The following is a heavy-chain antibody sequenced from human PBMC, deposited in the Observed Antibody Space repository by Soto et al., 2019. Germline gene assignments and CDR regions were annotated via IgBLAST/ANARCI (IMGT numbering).Heavy chain of an antibody. CDR1: GFSLSGGGVG. Sequence: QITLKESGPTLVKPTQTLTLTCTFSGFSLSGGGVGVAWIRQPPGKALEWLALIYWNDDKRYRPSLKSSLTISKDTSKNQVGLTMTHVDPVDTATYYCAQRVDFSSAYNYWGQGTLDIVSS. V-gene: IGHV2-5*01. CDR3: AQRVDFSSAYNY. J-gene: IGHJ4*02. CDR2: IYWNDDK. D-gene: IGHD3-3*01.